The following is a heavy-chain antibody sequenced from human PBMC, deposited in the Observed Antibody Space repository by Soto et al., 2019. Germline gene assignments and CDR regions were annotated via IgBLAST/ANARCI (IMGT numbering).Heavy chain of an antibody. CDR1: GFSLSTSGVG. CDR2: IYWDDDK. J-gene: IGHJ5*02. CDR3: AHRLQLPRGGNWFDP. V-gene: IGHV2-5*02. D-gene: IGHD2-2*01. Sequence: TGPTLVNPTQTLTLTCTFSGFSLSTSGVGVGWIRQPPGKALEWLALIYWDDDKRYSPSLKSRLTITKDTSKNQVVLTMTNMDPVDTAAYYCAHRLQLPRGGNWFDPWGQGTLVTVSS.